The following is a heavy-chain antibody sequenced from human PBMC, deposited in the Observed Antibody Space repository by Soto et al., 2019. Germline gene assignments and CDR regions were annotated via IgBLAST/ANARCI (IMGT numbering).Heavy chain of an antibody. Sequence: AGGSLRNSYAASGVRFSSYALTWVRQAPGKGLEWVSAISGSGGSTYYADSVKGRFTISRDNSKNTLYLQMNSLRAEDTAVYYCAKDRTVTNVGWFDPWGQGTLVTVSS. CDR3: AKDRTVTNVGWFDP. CDR2: ISGSGGST. CDR1: GVRFSSYA. V-gene: IGHV3-23*01. D-gene: IGHD4-17*01. J-gene: IGHJ5*02.